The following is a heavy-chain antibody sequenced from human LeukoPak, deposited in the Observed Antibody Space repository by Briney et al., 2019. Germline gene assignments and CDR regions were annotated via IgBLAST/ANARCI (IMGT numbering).Heavy chain of an antibody. Sequence: PGGSLRLSCAASGFTFNNYVMSWVRQAPGKGLEWVSAISGSGGSTYYADSVKGRFTISRDNSKTTLYLQMNNLRAEDTAVYYCARSDSSGYYYFDYWGQGTLVTVSS. D-gene: IGHD3-22*01. CDR1: GFTFNNYV. J-gene: IGHJ4*02. V-gene: IGHV3-23*01. CDR3: ARSDSSGYYYFDY. CDR2: ISGSGGST.